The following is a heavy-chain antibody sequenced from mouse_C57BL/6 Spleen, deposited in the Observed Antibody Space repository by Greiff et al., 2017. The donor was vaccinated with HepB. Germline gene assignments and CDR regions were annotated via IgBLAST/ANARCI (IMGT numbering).Heavy chain of an antibody. CDR3: ARGVPIYDGYWGFAY. CDR2: INPNNGGT. CDR1: GYTFTDYN. D-gene: IGHD2-3*01. J-gene: IGHJ3*01. Sequence: EVQLQQSGPELVKPGASVKIPCKASGYTFTDYNMDWVKQSHGKSLEWIGDINPNNGGTIYNQKFKGKATLTVDKSSSTAYMELRSLTSEDTAVYYCARGVPIYDGYWGFAYWGQGTLVTVSA. V-gene: IGHV1-18*01.